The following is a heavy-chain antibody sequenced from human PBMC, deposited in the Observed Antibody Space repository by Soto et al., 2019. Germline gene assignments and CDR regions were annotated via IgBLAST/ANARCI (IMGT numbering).Heavy chain of an antibody. CDR3: ARQGHYSSSWTPIKKNNWFDP. CDR2: FYNNENP. Sequence: PSETLSLTCSVSGGSINSRSYSWGWIRQPPGKGLECIGTFYNNENPNYNPSLKSRVTISVDTTKNQFSLKLSSVTAADTAVYYCARQGHYSSSWTPIKKNNWFDPWGQGTLVTVSS. CDR1: GGSINSRSYS. V-gene: IGHV4-39*01. D-gene: IGHD6-13*01. J-gene: IGHJ5*02.